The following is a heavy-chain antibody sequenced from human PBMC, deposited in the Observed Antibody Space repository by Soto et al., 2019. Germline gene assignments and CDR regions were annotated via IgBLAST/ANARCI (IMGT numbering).Heavy chain of an antibody. CDR3: ARDLPLASGGSDY. D-gene: IGHD5-12*01. Sequence: GASVKVSCKASGCTFTNYYIHWVRQAPGQGLEWVGIVNPSDGSTNFAQKFQGRVTMTRDTSTSTVYMELSSLGSEDTAMYYCARDLPLASGGSDYWGEGTLVTVSS. V-gene: IGHV1-46*01. J-gene: IGHJ4*02. CDR2: VNPSDGST. CDR1: GCTFTNYY.